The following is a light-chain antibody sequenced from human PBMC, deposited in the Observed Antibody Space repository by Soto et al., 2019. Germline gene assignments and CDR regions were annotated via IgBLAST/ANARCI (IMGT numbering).Light chain of an antibody. CDR3: LLYYAGAQPHWV. CDR1: TGAVTSGYY. Sequence: QTVVTQEPSLTVSPAVTVTLTCASNTGAVTSGYYPNWFQQKPGQAPTSLIYRTSNKYSWPPARFSGSLLGGKAALTQSAVQPEDEAEYYCLLYYAGAQPHWVFGEGTKLTAL. V-gene: IGLV7-43*01. CDR2: RTS. J-gene: IGLJ3*02.